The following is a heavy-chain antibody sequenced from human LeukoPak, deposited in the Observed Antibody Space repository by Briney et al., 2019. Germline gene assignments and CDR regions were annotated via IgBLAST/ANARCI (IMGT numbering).Heavy chain of an antibody. CDR1: GGSISSSNW. J-gene: IGHJ4*02. CDR3: ARAPPYGSGWSKGIFDY. Sequence: TSGTLSLTCAVSGGSISSSNWWSWVRQPPGKGLEWIGEIYHSGSTNYNPSLKSRVTIPVDKSKNQFSLKLSSVTAADTAVYYCARAPPYGSGWSKGIFDYWGQGTLVTVSS. CDR2: IYHSGST. D-gene: IGHD6-19*01. V-gene: IGHV4-4*02.